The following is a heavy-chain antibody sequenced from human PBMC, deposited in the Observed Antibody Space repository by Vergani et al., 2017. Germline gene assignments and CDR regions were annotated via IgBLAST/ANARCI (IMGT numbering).Heavy chain of an antibody. CDR2: MNPNSGNT. J-gene: IGHJ4*02. V-gene: IGHV1-8*01. CDR1: GYTFTSYD. D-gene: IGHD3-3*01. Sequence: QVQLVQSGAEVKKPGASVKVSCKASGYTFTSYDINWVRQATGQGLEWMGWMNPNSGNTGYAQKFQGRVTMTRNTSISTAYMELSSLRSEDTAVYYCARGMRDFWSGYYPHIDYWGQGTLVTVSS. CDR3: ARGMRDFWSGYYPHIDY.